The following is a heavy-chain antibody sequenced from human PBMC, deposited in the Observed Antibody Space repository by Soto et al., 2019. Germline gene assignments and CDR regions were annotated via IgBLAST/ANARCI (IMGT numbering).Heavy chain of an antibody. Sequence: QIQLVQSGGEVKKPGASVNVSCKTSGYRFTNYGIGWVRQAPGQGLEWMGWISTYNVNTIYAQNFQGRVTLTTDTSTNTAYMALKSLTSDDTAVYYCARVPGELHLLDAFDVWGQGTMLTVSS. D-gene: IGHD1-7*01. CDR2: ISTYNVNT. CDR1: GYRFTNYG. J-gene: IGHJ3*01. CDR3: ARVPGELHLLDAFDV. V-gene: IGHV1-18*01.